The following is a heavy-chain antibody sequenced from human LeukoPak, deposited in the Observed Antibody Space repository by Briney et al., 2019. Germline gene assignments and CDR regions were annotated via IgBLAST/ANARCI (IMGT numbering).Heavy chain of an antibody. D-gene: IGHD3-10*01. CDR1: GGSISDYY. CDR3: ARWGSNMAREKGDH. CDR2: IYYSGIT. V-gene: IGHV4-59*08. J-gene: IGHJ4*02. Sequence: SETLSLTCIVSGGSISDYYWSWIRQPPGKGLEWIGYIYYSGITNYNPSLKTRVTILVDTSKNQFSLKLSSVTAADTAVYYCARWGSNMAREKGDHWGQGTLVTVSS.